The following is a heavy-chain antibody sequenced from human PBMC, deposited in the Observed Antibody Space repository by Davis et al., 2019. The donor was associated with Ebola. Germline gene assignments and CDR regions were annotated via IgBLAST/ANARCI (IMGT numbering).Heavy chain of an antibody. D-gene: IGHD6-6*01. CDR1: GFTFSSYS. CDR3: AKAHPMAARPDYYYGMDV. Sequence: GESLKISCAASGFTFSSYSMNWVRQAPGKGLEWVAVISYDGSNKYYADSVKGRFTISRDNSKNTLYLQMNSLRAEDTAVYYCAKAHPMAARPDYYYGMDVWGKGTTVTVSS. J-gene: IGHJ6*04. V-gene: IGHV3-30*18. CDR2: ISYDGSNK.